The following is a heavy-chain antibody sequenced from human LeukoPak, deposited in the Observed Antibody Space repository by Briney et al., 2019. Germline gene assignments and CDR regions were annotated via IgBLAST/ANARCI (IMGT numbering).Heavy chain of an antibody. CDR3: AKAHSSGPYYYGMDV. Sequence: GGSLRLSCAASGFTFGDYAMHWVRQAPGKGLEWVSGISWNSGSIGYADSVKGRFTISRDNAKNSLYLQMNSLRAEDTALYYCAKAHSSGPYYYGMDVWGQGTTVTVSS. J-gene: IGHJ6*02. D-gene: IGHD6-25*01. CDR1: GFTFGDYA. CDR2: ISWNSGSI. V-gene: IGHV3-9*01.